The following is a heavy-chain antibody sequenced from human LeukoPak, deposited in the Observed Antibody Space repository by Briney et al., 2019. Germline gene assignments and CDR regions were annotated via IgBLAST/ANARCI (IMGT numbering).Heavy chain of an antibody. Sequence: ASVKVSCKASGYTFTGYYMHWVRQAPGQGLEWMGWINPNSGGTNYAQKFQGRVTMTRDTSISTAYMDLSRLTSDDTAPYYCASLAHFDGSTYYPDFWGQGTLVTVSS. CDR2: INPNSGGT. J-gene: IGHJ4*02. D-gene: IGHD3-22*01. V-gene: IGHV1-2*02. CDR3: ASLAHFDGSTYYPDF. CDR1: GYTFTGYY.